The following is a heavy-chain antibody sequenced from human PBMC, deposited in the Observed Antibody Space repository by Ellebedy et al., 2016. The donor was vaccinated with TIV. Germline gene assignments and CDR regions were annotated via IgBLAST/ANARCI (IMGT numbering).Heavy chain of an antibody. CDR3: AGATGWSGEFDY. Sequence: AASVKVSCKASGYTFTGYYMHWVRQAPGQGLEWMGWINPNSGGTNYAQKFQGRVTMTRDTSISTAYMELSRLRSDDTAVYYCAGATGWSGEFDYWGQGTLVTVSS. V-gene: IGHV1-2*02. J-gene: IGHJ4*02. CDR1: GYTFTGYY. CDR2: INPNSGGT. D-gene: IGHD2-15*01.